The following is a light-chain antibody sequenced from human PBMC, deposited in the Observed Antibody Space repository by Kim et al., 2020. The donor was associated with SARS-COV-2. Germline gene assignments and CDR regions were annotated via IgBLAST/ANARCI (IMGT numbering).Light chain of an antibody. Sequence: EFVGDRVTITCRESLGITRHLAWYQQKPGKAPMLLIYAASTLESGVPSRFSGSGFGTDFTLTISSLQPEDFATYYCQQADSFPLTFGGGTKVDIK. CDR1: LGITRH. J-gene: IGKJ4*01. V-gene: IGKV1D-12*01. CDR2: AAS. CDR3: QQADSFPLT.